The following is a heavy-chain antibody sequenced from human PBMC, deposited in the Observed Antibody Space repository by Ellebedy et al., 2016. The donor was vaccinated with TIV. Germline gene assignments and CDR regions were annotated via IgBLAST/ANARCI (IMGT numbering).Heavy chain of an antibody. CDR2: ISNDGTSK. V-gene: IGHV3-30-3*02. Sequence: GGSLRLXXAVSGFTFSSYAMHWVRQAPGKGLEWVVVISNDGTSKYYTDSVKGRFTVSRDNSKNTLYLQMNSLRAEDTAVYYCAKHDYCSITACPFDYWGQGTLVPVSS. D-gene: IGHD2-2*01. CDR3: AKHDYCSITACPFDY. CDR1: GFTFSSYA. J-gene: IGHJ4*02.